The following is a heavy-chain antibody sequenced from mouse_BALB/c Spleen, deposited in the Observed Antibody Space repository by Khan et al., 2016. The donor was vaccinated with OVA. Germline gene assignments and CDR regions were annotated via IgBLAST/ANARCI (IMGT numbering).Heavy chain of an antibody. CDR2: ISYSGST. Sequence: EVQLQESGPGLVKPSQSLSLTCTVTGYSISSGYGWNWIRQFPGNKLEWMGYISYSGSTNYNPSLKSRISITRDTSKNQFFLQLNSVTTEDTATYYCAGTARLKYWGQGTPLTVSS. V-gene: IGHV3-2*02. CDR3: AGTARLKY. D-gene: IGHD1-2*01. J-gene: IGHJ2*01. CDR1: GYSISSGYG.